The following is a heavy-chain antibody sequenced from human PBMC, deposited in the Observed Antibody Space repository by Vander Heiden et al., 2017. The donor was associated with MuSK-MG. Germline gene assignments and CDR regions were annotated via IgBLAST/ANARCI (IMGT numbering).Heavy chain of an antibody. V-gene: IGHV3-48*03. CDR2: ISSSGSTI. CDR1: GFTFSSYD. Sequence: EVQLVESGGGLVQPGGSLRLSCAASGFTFSSYDMNWVRQAPGKGLEWVSYISSSGSTIYYADSVKGRFTISRDNAKNSLYLQMNSLRAEDTAVYYCARETVSSYCSGGSCYLDAFDIWGQGTMVTVSS. J-gene: IGHJ3*02. CDR3: ARETVSSYCSGGSCYLDAFDI. D-gene: IGHD2-15*01.